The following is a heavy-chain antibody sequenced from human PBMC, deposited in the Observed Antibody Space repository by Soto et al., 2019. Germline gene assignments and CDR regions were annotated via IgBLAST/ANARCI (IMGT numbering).Heavy chain of an antibody. CDR3: ARAVTWGLDV. D-gene: IGHD3-10*01. J-gene: IGHJ6*02. Sequence: EVQLVESGGGLVQPGGSLRLSCAASGFTFSLYSMSWVRQAPGKGLEWVSYISRSSTGIHYADSVKGRFTISRDDATNAMHMQMNSLRDGDTAVYYGARAVTWGLDVWGQGTTVSISS. CDR2: ISRSSTGI. V-gene: IGHV3-48*02. CDR1: GFTFSLYS.